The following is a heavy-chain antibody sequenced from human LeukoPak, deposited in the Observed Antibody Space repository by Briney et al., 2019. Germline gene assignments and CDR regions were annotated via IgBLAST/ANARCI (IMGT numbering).Heavy chain of an antibody. Sequence: PGGSLRLSCAASGFTFSTYGLHWVRQAPGKGLEWVAVILYDGSNKYYADSVKGRFTISRDNSKNTLYLQMNSLRAEDTAVYYCARDFGSSGWSGAFDIWGQGTMVTVSS. J-gene: IGHJ3*02. V-gene: IGHV3-30-3*01. CDR2: ILYDGSNK. CDR3: ARDFGSSGWSGAFDI. D-gene: IGHD6-19*01. CDR1: GFTFSTYG.